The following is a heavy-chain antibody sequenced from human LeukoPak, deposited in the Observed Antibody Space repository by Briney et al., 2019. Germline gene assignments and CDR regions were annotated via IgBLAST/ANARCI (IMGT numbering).Heavy chain of an antibody. V-gene: IGHV4-38-2*02. D-gene: IGHD2-2*02. CDR1: GYSISSGYY. J-gene: IGHJ6*03. CDR3: TRRSYQLLYAYYYYFMDV. Sequence: SETLSLTCTVSGYSISSGYYWGWIRQPPGKGLEWIGSIYHSGSTYYNPSLKSRVTISVDTSKNQFSLKLSSVTAADTAVYYCTRRSYQLLYAYYYYFMDVWGKGTTVTVSS. CDR2: IYHSGST.